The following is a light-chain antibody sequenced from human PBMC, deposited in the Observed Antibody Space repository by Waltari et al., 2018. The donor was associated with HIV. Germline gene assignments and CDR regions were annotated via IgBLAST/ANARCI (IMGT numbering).Light chain of an antibody. CDR1: SSNTGSNY. J-gene: IGLJ2*01. Sequence: QSVLTQPPSASGTPGQRVTISCSGSSSNTGSNYVYWYQQLPGTTPKLLLYRNNQRPCGVRARFSGSMSGTSASLAISGLRSEDEADYYCAAWDDSLSGPVFGGGTKLTVL. CDR3: AAWDDSLSGPV. CDR2: RNN. V-gene: IGLV1-47*01.